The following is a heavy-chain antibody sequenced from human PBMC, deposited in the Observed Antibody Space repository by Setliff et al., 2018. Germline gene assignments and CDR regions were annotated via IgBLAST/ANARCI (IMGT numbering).Heavy chain of an antibody. CDR1: GFTFSSYG. D-gene: IGHD2-15*01. CDR3: ARGVVVVVAATSNYFDP. CDR2: IRYDGSNK. Sequence: LRLSCAASGFTFSSYGMHWVRQAPGKGLEWVAFIRYDGSNKDYADPVKGRFTISRDNSKNAVYLQMNSLRAEDTAEYYCARGVVVVVAATSNYFDPWGQGTLVTVSS. J-gene: IGHJ5*02. V-gene: IGHV3-30*02.